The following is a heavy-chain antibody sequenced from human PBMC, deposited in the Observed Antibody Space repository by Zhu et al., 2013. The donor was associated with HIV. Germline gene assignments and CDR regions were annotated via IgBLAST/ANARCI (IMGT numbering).Heavy chain of an antibody. CDR3: ARPPIVGATYFDY. CDR2: INPSGGST. CDR1: GGTLKTYG. V-gene: IGHV1-46*02. J-gene: IGHJ4*02. D-gene: IGHD1-26*01. Sequence: QVHLVQSGSEVKKSGSSVKVSCKASGGTLKTYGINWLRQAPGQGLEWMGIINPSGGSTSYAQKFQGRVTMTRDTSTSTVYMELSSLRSEDTAVYYCARPPIVGATYFDYWGQGTLVTVSS.